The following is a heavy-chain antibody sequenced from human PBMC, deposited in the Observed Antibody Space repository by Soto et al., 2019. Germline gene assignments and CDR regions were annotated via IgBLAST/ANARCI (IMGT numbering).Heavy chain of an antibody. D-gene: IGHD6-13*01. CDR2: IYHSGST. CDR3: ARVWEQLSYFDY. V-gene: IGHV4-4*02. J-gene: IGHJ4*02. Sequence: QVQLQEPGPGLVKPSGTLSLTCAVSSGSIRSSNWWSWVRQPPGKGLEWIGEIYHSGSTNYNPSLKIRVTISVDESKNQFSLKLSSVTAAYAAVYYCARVWEQLSYFDYWGQGTLVTVCS. CDR1: SGSIRSSNW.